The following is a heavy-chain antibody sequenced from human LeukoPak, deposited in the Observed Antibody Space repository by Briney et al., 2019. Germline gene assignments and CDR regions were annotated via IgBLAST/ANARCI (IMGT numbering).Heavy chain of an antibody. V-gene: IGHV3-21*01. D-gene: IGHD4-17*01. CDR2: ISSSSSYI. CDR3: ARDLDYGDYAFDY. Sequence: GGSLRLSCAASGFTFSSYSMNWVRQAPGKGLEWVSSISSSSSYIYYADLVKGRFTISRDNAKNSLYLQMNSLRAEDAAVYYCARDLDYGDYAFDYWGQGTLVTVSS. J-gene: IGHJ4*02. CDR1: GFTFSSYS.